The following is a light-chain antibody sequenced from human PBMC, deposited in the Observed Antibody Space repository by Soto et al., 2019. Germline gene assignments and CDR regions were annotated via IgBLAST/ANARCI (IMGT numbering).Light chain of an antibody. J-gene: IGLJ3*02. Sequence: QSVLTQPPSVSGAPGQRVTISCTGSSSDIGRYDYVSWYQQLPGKAPKLIIYRVINRPSGISDRFSGSKSGNSASLSISGLQPEDEASYFCGSYTSATTWVFGGGTKLTVL. CDR1: SSDIGRYDY. CDR3: GSYTSATTWV. CDR2: RVI. V-gene: IGLV2-14*03.